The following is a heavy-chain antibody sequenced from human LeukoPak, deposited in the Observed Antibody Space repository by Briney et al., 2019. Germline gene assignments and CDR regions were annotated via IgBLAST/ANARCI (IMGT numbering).Heavy chain of an antibody. J-gene: IGHJ6*02. CDR3: AREHGLYGMDV. V-gene: IGHV3-21*01. CDR1: GFTFSSYS. Sequence: KPGGSLRLSCAASGFTFSSYSMNWVRQAPGKGLEWVSSISSSSSYIYYADSVKGRFTISRDNAKSSLYLQMNSLRAEDTAVYYCAREHGLYGMDVWGQGTTVTVSS. CDR2: ISSSSSYI.